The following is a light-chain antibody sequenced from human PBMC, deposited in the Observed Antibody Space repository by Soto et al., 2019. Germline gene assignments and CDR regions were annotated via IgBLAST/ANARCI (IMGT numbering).Light chain of an antibody. J-gene: IGKJ3*01. CDR3: PQYGSTPFT. Sequence: EIVLTQSPGTLSLSPGERATLSCRASQSVSTNYLAWYQKKAGQAPRLLIYGASSRATGIPDRFSGSGSGTDFTLTISRLEPEDFAVYYCPQYGSTPFTFGPGTKVDIK. CDR1: QSVSTNY. V-gene: IGKV3-20*01. CDR2: GAS.